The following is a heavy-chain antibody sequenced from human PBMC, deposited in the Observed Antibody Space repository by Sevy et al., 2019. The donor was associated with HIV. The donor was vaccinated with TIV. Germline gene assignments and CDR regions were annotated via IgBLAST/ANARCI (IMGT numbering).Heavy chain of an antibody. Sequence: SETLSLTCTISGASMASSHYWGWIRQPPGKGLEWISIIYNGGTTFYNPSLKTRVTISVDTSKNQLFLRLTSVTAADAAVYYCAGLPRWLSPSFDSWGQGTLVTVSS. J-gene: IGHJ4*02. CDR1: GASMASSHY. D-gene: IGHD6-19*01. V-gene: IGHV4-39*01. CDR2: IYNGGTT. CDR3: AGLPRWLSPSFDS.